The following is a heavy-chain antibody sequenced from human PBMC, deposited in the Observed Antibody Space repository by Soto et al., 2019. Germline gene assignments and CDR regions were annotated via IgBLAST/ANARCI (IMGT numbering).Heavy chain of an antibody. D-gene: IGHD3-10*01. CDR3: AKMGLLWFGELLAAPHYWGMDV. CDR2: ISYDGSNK. Sequence: GGPLILSWAASEVTVSSYGMHWVRHAAAEWPEWGAVISYDGSNKYYADSVKGRFTISRDNSKNTLYPQMNSLRAEDTAVYYCAKMGLLWFGELLAAPHYWGMDVWGQGTTVTGSS. V-gene: IGHV3-30*18. J-gene: IGHJ6*02. CDR1: EVTVSSYG.